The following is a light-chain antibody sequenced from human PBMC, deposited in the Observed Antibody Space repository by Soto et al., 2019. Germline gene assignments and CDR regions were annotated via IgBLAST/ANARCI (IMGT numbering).Light chain of an antibody. CDR1: QSVSSY. V-gene: IGKV3-11*01. J-gene: IGKJ4*01. CDR2: DAS. Sequence: EIVLTQSPATLSLSPGERATLSCRASQSVSSYLAWYQQKPGQPPRLLIYDASNRATGIPARFSGSGSGTDFTLTISSLEPEDFAVYHCQQRSNWPTFGGGTRVEIK. CDR3: QQRSNWPT.